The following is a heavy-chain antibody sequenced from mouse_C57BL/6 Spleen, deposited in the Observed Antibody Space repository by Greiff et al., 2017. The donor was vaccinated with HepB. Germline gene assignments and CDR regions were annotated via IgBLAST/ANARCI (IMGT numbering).Heavy chain of an antibody. CDR3: TDYDEYFDV. V-gene: IGHV6-3*01. J-gene: IGHJ1*03. Sequence: EVKLMESGGGLVQPGGSMKLSCVASGFTFSNYWMNWVRQSPEKGLEWVAQIRLKSDNYATHYAESVKGRFTISRDDSKSSVYLQMNNLRAEDTGIYYCTDYDEYFDVWGTGTTVTVSS. CDR2: IRLKSDNYAT. D-gene: IGHD2-3*01. CDR1: GFTFSNYW.